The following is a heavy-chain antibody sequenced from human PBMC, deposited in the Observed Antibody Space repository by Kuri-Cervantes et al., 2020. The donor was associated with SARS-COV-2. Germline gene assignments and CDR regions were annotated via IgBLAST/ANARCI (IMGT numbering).Heavy chain of an antibody. CDR2: INHSGGT. D-gene: IGHD3-10*01. CDR1: GGSFSGYY. J-gene: IGHJ4*02. V-gene: IGHV4-34*01. Sequence: ESLKISCAVYGGSFSGYYWSWIRQPPGKGLEWSGEINHSGGTNYNPSLKSRVTISVDTSKNQFSLKLSSVTAADTAVYYCATQGRIGGVISNAFDYWGQGTLVTVSS. CDR3: ATQGRIGGVISNAFDY.